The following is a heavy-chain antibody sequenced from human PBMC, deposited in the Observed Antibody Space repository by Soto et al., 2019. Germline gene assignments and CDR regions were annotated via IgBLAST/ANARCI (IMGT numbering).Heavy chain of an antibody. CDR1: GGTFSSHT. Sequence: GASVEVSCKASGGTFSSHTISWVRQAPGQRLEWMGRIIPILGIANYAQKFQGRVTITADKSTSTAYMELSSLRSEDTAVYYCARSGSATLYYYYYYGMDVWGQGTTVTVS. J-gene: IGHJ6*02. V-gene: IGHV1-69*02. CDR3: ARSGSATLYYYYYYGMDV. CDR2: IIPILGIA. D-gene: IGHD3-22*01.